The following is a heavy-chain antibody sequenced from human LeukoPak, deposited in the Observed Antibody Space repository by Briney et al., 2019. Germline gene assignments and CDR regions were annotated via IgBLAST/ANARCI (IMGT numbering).Heavy chain of an antibody. CDR1: GFTFSTYG. CDR3: AKRSARPKPFDC. J-gene: IGHJ4*02. D-gene: IGHD6-25*01. CDR2: IDGSGTNT. V-gene: IGHV3-23*01. Sequence: GGSLRLSCAGSGFTFSTYGMSWARQAPGKGLEWVSAIDGSGTNTLYADSVKGRFTISRDNFKNTAYLQMSSLRAADTAIYYCAKRSARPKPFDCWAQETLVTVSS.